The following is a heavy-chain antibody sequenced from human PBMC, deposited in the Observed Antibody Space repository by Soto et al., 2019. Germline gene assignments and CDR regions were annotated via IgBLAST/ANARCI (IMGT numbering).Heavy chain of an antibody. CDR1: GFTFGSYA. J-gene: IGHJ6*02. CDR2: ISSSGSII. V-gene: IGHV3-23*01. Sequence: EVQLLESGGGLVQPGGSLRLSCAASGFTFGSYALNWVRQAPGKGLEWVSVISSSGSIIYYADSGKGRFTISRDNSKNPVYLQMSSRRVEDTVLYYCAKAIFYDDEDKGTGVDGMDDWGQGTTVTVSS. D-gene: IGHD3-3*01. CDR3: AKAIFYDDEDKGTGVDGMDD.